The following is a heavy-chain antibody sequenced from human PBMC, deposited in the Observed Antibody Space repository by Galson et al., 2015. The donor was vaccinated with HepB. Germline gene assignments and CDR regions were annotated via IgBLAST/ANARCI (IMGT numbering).Heavy chain of an antibody. D-gene: IGHD6-13*01. CDR1: GFTFSSYG. Sequence: SLRLSCAASGFTFSSYGMHWVRQAPGKGLEWVAVISYDGSNKYYADSVKGRFTISRDNSKNTLYLQMNSLRAEDTAVYYCAKSRIAAAGYYYYCMDVWGQGTTVTVSS. J-gene: IGHJ6*02. CDR3: AKSRIAAAGYYYYCMDV. CDR2: ISYDGSNK. V-gene: IGHV3-30*18.